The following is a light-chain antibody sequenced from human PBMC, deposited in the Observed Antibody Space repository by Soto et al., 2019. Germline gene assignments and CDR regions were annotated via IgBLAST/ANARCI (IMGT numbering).Light chain of an antibody. CDR2: DVN. Sequence: QSALTQPASVSGSPGQSITISCTGTSSDVGGYNLVSWYQQYPDKAPKLMIFDVNTRPSGVSNRFSRSKSGNTASLTISGLQAEDEADYYCSSYKSSSTLPYVFGTGTKVTVL. CDR3: SSYKSSSTLPYV. CDR1: SSDVGGYNL. J-gene: IGLJ1*01. V-gene: IGLV2-14*01.